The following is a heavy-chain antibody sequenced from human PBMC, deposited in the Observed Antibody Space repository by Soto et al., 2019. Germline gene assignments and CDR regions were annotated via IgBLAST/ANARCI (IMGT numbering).Heavy chain of an antibody. CDR3: ARPDFGDYWYFDL. J-gene: IGHJ2*01. V-gene: IGHV1-69*08. CDR2: IIPALGTA. CDR1: VGTFSSHT. D-gene: IGHD4-17*01. Sequence: QDQLVQSGAEVKKPGSSVKVSCKASVGTFSSHTFSWVRQAPGQGLEWMGRIIPALGTATYTQKFQGRVTITADESAPTVYMELNSLRSEDTAVYYCARPDFGDYWYFDLWGRGTLVTVSS.